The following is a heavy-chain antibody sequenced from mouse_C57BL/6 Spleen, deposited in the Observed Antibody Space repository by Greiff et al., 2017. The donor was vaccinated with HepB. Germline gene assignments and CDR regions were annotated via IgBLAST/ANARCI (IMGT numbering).Heavy chain of an antibody. CDR2: IHPNSGST. Sequence: VQLQQPGAELVKPGASVKLSCKASGYTFTSYWMHWVKQRPGQGLEWIGMIHPNSGSTNYNEKFKSKATLTVDKSSSTAYMQLSSLTSEDSAVYYCSPTSYDGYLDYWGQPTTLTVSS. CDR1: GYTFTSYW. J-gene: IGHJ2*01. D-gene: IGHD2-3*01. V-gene: IGHV1-64*01. CDR3: SPTSYDGYLDY.